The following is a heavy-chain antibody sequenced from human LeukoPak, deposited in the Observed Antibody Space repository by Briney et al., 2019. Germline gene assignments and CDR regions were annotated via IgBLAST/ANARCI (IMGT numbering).Heavy chain of an antibody. V-gene: IGHV3-23*01. Sequence: GGSLRLSCPASGFTFSSDAMSWVRQAPGKGLEWVSAISGSGGSTYYADSVKGRFTISRDNSKNTLYLQMNSLRAEDTAVYYCAKSHSSKGYCSGGNCYSDYWGQGTLVTVSS. CDR1: GFTFSSDA. J-gene: IGHJ4*02. CDR3: AKSHSSKGYCSGGNCYSDY. D-gene: IGHD2-15*01. CDR2: ISGSGGST.